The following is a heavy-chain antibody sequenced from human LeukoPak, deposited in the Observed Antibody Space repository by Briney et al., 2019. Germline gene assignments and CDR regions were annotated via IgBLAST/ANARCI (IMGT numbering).Heavy chain of an antibody. J-gene: IGHJ4*02. CDR3: ARDADTEIMVYAIRGVGVDY. Sequence: ASVKVSCKASGYTFTGYYMHWVRQAPGQGLEWMGWINPNSGGTNYAQKFQGRVTMTRDTSISTAYMELSRLRSDDTAVYYCARDADTEIMVYAIRGVGVDYWGQGTLVTVSS. CDR2: INPNSGGT. CDR1: GYTFTGYY. V-gene: IGHV1-2*02. D-gene: IGHD2-8*01.